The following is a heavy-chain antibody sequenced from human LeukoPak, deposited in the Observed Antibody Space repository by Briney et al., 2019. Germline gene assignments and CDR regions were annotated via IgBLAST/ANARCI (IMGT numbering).Heavy chain of an antibody. CDR2: IYHIGST. CDR1: GCSISRGYY. J-gene: IGHJ4*02. D-gene: IGHD3-10*01. V-gene: IGHV4-38-2*01. CDR3: ARAGWIITSGIDY. Sequence: SETLSLTCGVSGCSISRGYYWAWIRPPPGKGLEWIGTIYHIGSTYYTPSLGSRVTISVDTSKNEFSLNLKSVTAADTAVYYCARAGWIITSGIDYWGQGALVTVSS.